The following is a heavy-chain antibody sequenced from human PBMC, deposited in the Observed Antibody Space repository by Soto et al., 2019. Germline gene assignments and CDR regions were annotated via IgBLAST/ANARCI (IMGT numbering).Heavy chain of an antibody. Sequence: ASVKASCKASGYTFINYGIHWVRQAPGQRLEWMGWINGVNGNTKYSQKFQGRVTITRDTSASTAYMELSSLRSEDTAVYYCARLHRIDYYYYMDVWGKGTTVTVSS. CDR2: INGVNGNT. V-gene: IGHV1-3*01. D-gene: IGHD4-4*01. CDR3: ARLHRIDYYYYMDV. J-gene: IGHJ6*03. CDR1: GYTFINYG.